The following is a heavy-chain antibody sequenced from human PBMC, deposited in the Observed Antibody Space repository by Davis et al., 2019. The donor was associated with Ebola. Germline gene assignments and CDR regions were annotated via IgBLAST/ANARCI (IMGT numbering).Heavy chain of an antibody. Sequence: AASVKVSCKASGGTFSSYAISWVRQAPGQGLEWMGGIIPIFGTANYAQKFQGRVTITADKSTSTAYMELSSLRSEDTAVYYCAREGREGNWNPLDYWGQGTLVTVSS. J-gene: IGHJ4*02. D-gene: IGHD1-1*01. CDR1: GGTFSSYA. CDR3: AREGREGNWNPLDY. V-gene: IGHV1-69*06. CDR2: IIPIFGTA.